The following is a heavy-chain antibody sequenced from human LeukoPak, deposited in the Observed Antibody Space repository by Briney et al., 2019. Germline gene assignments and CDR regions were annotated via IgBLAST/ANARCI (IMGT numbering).Heavy chain of an antibody. Sequence: VASVKVSCKASGGTFSDYALNWVRQAPGQGLEWMGVFIPILGTANSTQKFQAIVTITADISTNAVYMELSSLRSEDTAVYFCAGIPVFGVVLHQEPVWGKGTTVTVSS. CDR1: GGTFSDYA. J-gene: IGHJ6*04. V-gene: IGHV1-69*10. CDR2: FIPILGTA. D-gene: IGHD3-3*01. CDR3: AGIPVFGVVLHQEPV.